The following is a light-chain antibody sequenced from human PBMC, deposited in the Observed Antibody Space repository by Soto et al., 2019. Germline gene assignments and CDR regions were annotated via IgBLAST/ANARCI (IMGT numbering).Light chain of an antibody. Sequence: ERVMAQSPATLSVSPGERVTLSCRASQSVGSNLAWYQQKPGQAPRLLIYGASTRATGIPARFSGSGSGTEFTLTISSRQSEDFAVYYCQQYDNWPPLTFGGGTKVEIK. J-gene: IGKJ4*01. CDR2: GAS. CDR1: QSVGSN. CDR3: QQYDNWPPLT. V-gene: IGKV3-15*01.